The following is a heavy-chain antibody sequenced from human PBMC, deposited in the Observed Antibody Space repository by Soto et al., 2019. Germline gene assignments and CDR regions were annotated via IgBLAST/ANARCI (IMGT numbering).Heavy chain of an antibody. CDR3: ARRWGEGRVDY. J-gene: IGHJ4*02. Sequence: QVQLQESGPGLVKPSGTLSLTCAVSGGSISSSNWWSWVRQPPGKGLQWIGEIYHSGSTNYIPSRKRRVPISVDKSRTQFSLKLSSVTAADTAVFYCARRWGEGRVDYWGQGTLVTVSS. D-gene: IGHD3-10*01. CDR1: GGSISSSNW. CDR2: IYHSGST. V-gene: IGHV4-4*02.